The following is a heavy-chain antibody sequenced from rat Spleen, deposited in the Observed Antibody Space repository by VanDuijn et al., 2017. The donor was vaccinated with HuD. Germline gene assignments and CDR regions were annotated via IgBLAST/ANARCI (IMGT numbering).Heavy chain of an antibody. V-gene: IGHV5-25*01. Sequence: EVRLVESGGLLVQPGRSMKVSCAASGFTFSDYYMAWVRQAPGKGLEWVASITNTGGSIYYPDSVKGRFTISRDNAKSTLYLQMDSLRSEDTATYYCATRGLPGYNPDYWGQGVMVTVSS. CDR2: ITNTGGSI. CDR1: GFTFSDYY. CDR3: ATRGLPGYNPDY. D-gene: IGHD1-4*01. J-gene: IGHJ2*01.